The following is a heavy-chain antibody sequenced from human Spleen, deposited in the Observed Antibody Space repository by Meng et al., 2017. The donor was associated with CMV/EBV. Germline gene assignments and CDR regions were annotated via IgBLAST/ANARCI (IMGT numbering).Heavy chain of an antibody. V-gene: IGHV3-30*04. Sequence: GESLKISCVASGFTFNSYEMHWVRQAPGKGLEWVAVISFNGGYKHYADSVKGRFTLSRDNSEDTLYLEMSGLREEDTAFYYCARGRYGSGPYFLQYWGQGTLVTVSS. CDR1: GFTFNSYE. CDR2: ISFNGGYK. CDR3: ARGRYGSGPYFLQY. J-gene: IGHJ4*02. D-gene: IGHD3-10*01.